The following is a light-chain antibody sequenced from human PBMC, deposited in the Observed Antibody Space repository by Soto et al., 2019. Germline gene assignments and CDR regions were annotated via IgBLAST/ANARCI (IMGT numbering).Light chain of an antibody. CDR3: SSFAGRNNLYV. Sequence: QSALTQPPSASGSPGQSVTISCTGTSSDVGGYNFVSWYQQHPGKAPKLMIFEVTKRPSGVPDRFSGSKSGNTASLTVSGPQAEDEADYYCSSFAGRNNLYVFGTGTKVTVL. CDR1: SSDVGGYNF. CDR2: EVT. V-gene: IGLV2-8*01. J-gene: IGLJ1*01.